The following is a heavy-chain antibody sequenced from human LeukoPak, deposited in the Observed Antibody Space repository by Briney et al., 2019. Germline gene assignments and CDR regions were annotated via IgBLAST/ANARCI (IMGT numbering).Heavy chain of an antibody. D-gene: IGHD3-9*01. V-gene: IGHV4-39*07. CDR1: GGSISSSSYY. Sequence: PSETLSLTCTVSGGSISSSSYYWGWIRQPPGKGLEWIGSIYYSGSTYYNPSLKSRVTISIDTSRNQFSLKLSSVTAADTAAYYCARAVTLRYFDWLLPYYMDVWGKGTTVTVSS. J-gene: IGHJ6*03. CDR2: IYYSGST. CDR3: ARAVTLRYFDWLLPYYMDV.